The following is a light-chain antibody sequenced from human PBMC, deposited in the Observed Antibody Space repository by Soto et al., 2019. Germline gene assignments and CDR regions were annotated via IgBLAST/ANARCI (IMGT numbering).Light chain of an antibody. CDR2: GAS. CDR3: QQYGSSPPYT. J-gene: IGKJ2*01. Sequence: EMVLTQSPGTLSLSPGERATLSCRASQRVSSSYLAWYQQKPGQAPRLLIYGASSRATGIPDRFSGSGSGTDFTLTISRLEPEDFAVYYCQQYGSSPPYTFGQGTKLEIK. CDR1: QRVSSSY. V-gene: IGKV3-20*01.